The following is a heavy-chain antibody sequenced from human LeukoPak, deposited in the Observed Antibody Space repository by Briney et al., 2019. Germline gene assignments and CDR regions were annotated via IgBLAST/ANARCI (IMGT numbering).Heavy chain of an antibody. CDR1: GFTFSSYS. CDR3: ARGSGNSFDY. CDR2: ISSSSSAM. D-gene: IGHD3-10*01. J-gene: IGHJ4*02. V-gene: IGHV3-48*02. Sequence: GGSLRLSCAASGFTFSSYSMSWVRQAPGKGLEWVSYISSSSSAMYYADSMKGRFTISRDNAKNSLYLQMNNLRDEDTVVYYCARGSGNSFDYWGQGALVTVSS.